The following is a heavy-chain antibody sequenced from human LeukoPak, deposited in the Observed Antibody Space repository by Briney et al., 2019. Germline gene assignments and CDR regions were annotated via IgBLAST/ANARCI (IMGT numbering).Heavy chain of an antibody. D-gene: IGHD4-17*01. V-gene: IGHV3-66*04. CDR3: ARQYYGDDYYGMDV. J-gene: IGHJ6*02. Sequence: GGSLRLSCAASGFTFSSYAMSWVRQAPGKGLEWVSIIYNGGRTYYPDAVKGRFTISRDNSKNTLYLQMNSLRAEDTAVYYCARQYYGDDYYGMDVWGQGTTVTVSS. CDR2: IYNGGRT. CDR1: GFTFSSYA.